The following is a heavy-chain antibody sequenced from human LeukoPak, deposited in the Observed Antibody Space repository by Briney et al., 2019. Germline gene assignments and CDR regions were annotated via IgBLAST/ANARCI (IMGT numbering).Heavy chain of an antibody. Sequence: SETLSLTCAVYGGSFSGYYWSWIRQPPGKGLEWIGEINHSGSTNYNPSLKSRVTISVGTSKNQFSLKLSSVTAADTAVYYCARISSYGYLGFDYWGQGTLVTVSS. CDR3: ARISSYGYLGFDY. D-gene: IGHD5-18*01. J-gene: IGHJ4*02. CDR1: GGSFSGYY. CDR2: INHSGST. V-gene: IGHV4-34*01.